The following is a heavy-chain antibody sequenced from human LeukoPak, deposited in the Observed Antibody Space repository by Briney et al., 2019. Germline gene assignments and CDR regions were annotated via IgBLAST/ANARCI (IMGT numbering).Heavy chain of an antibody. J-gene: IGHJ3*01. CDR1: GFTFTTYA. CDR3: AKERFASDYHVFQPFDA. Sequence: GGSLRLSCAASGFTFTTYAMPWVRQSPGKGLECVSKISGCAASGMTSYADSVKGRFSISRDNSKRTQSLQMNGLRAEDTAVYYCAKERFASDYHVFQPFDAWGQGTMVTVSS. CDR2: ISGCAASGMT. D-gene: IGHD4-17*01. V-gene: IGHV3-23*01.